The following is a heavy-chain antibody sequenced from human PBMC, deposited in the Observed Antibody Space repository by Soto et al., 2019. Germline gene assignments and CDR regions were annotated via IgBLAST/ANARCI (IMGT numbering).Heavy chain of an antibody. CDR3: ARGLKDSNYYYYYYGMDV. CDR2: ISSSSSYI. D-gene: IGHD4-4*01. J-gene: IGHJ6*02. Sequence: PGGSLRLSCAASGFTFSSYSMNWVRQAPGKGLEWVSSISSSSSYIYYADSVKGRFTISRDNAKNSLYLQMNSLRAEDTAVHYCARGLKDSNYYYYYYGMDVWGQGTTVTVSS. CDR1: GFTFSSYS. V-gene: IGHV3-21*01.